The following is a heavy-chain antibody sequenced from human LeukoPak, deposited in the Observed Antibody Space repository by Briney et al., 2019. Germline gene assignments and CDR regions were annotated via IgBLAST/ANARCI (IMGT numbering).Heavy chain of an antibody. D-gene: IGHD3-22*01. CDR1: GYTFTSYG. CDR2: ISAYNGNT. J-gene: IGHJ4*02. CDR3: ARGGWNYYDSSGYYLPFDY. Sequence: RASVKVSCKASGYTFTSYGISWVRQAPGQGLEWMGWISAYNGNTNYAQKLQGRVTMTTDTSTSTAYMELRSLRSDDTAVYYCARGGWNYYDSSGYYLPFDYWGQGTLVTVSS. V-gene: IGHV1-18*01.